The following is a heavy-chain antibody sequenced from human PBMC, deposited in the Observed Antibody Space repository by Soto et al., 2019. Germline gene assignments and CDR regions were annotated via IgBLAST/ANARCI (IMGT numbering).Heavy chain of an antibody. V-gene: IGHV3-30*18. CDR1: GFTFSSYG. CDR3: AKGFGYYYDSSGSYYFDY. Sequence: GGSLRLFCAASGFTFSSYGMHWVRQAPGKGLELVAVISYDGSNKYYADSVKGRFTISRDNSKNTLYLQMNSLRAEDTAVYYCAKGFGYYYDSSGSYYFDYWGQGTLVTVSS. CDR2: ISYDGSNK. D-gene: IGHD3-22*01. J-gene: IGHJ4*02.